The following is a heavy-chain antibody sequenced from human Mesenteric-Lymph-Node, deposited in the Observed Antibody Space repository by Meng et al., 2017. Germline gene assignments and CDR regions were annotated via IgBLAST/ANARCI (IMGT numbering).Heavy chain of an antibody. CDR2: ISSSGSTI. V-gene: IGHV3-48*03. D-gene: IGHD5-18*01. J-gene: IGHJ6*02. CDR1: GFTFSSYE. Sequence: GGSLRLSCAASGFTFSSYEMNWVRQAPGKGLEWVSYISSSGSTIYYADSVKGRFTISRDNAKNSLYLQMNSLRAEDTAVYYCARDRVDTAMVLCYYGMDVWGQGTTVTVSS. CDR3: ARDRVDTAMVLCYYGMDV.